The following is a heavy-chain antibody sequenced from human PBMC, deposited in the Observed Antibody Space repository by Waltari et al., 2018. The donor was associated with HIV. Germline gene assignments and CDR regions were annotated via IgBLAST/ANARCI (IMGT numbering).Heavy chain of an antibody. CDR1: GYTLNGHY. CDR3: ARDICNGGSCYSYYFDY. V-gene: IGHV1-2*02. Sequence: VQLVQSGAEVKPPRASVKISCKASGYTLNGHYMHWVRQAPGQGLEGMGWINPDNGGTKYAQKFQGRVTMTRDTSISTAYMELSRLRSDDTAVYYCARDICNGGSCYSYYFDYWGQGTLVTVSS. CDR2: INPDNGGT. D-gene: IGHD2-15*01. J-gene: IGHJ4*02.